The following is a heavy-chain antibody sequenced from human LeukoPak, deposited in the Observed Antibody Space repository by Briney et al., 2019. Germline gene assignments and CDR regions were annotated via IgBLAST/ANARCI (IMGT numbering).Heavy chain of an antibody. CDR2: IYYSGST. V-gene: IGHV4-59*01. J-gene: IGHJ4*02. Sequence: SETLSLTCTVSGGSISSYYWSWIRQPPGKGLEWIGYIYYSGSTNYNPSLKSRVTISLGTSKNQFSLKLTSVTAADTAVYYCAREGGKQWLVFDYWGQGALVTVSS. CDR3: AREGGKQWLVFDY. D-gene: IGHD6-19*01. CDR1: GGSISSYY.